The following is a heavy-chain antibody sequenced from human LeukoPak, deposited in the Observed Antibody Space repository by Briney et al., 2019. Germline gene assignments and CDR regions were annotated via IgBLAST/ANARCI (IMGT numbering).Heavy chain of an antibody. V-gene: IGHV3-23*01. J-gene: IGHJ4*02. D-gene: IGHD3-3*01. CDR2: ISGSGGGT. CDR1: GFTFSNYA. CDR3: AKDFWSGYYPNY. Sequence: GGSLRLSCAASGFTFSNYAMSWLRQAPGKGLEWVSVISGSGGGTYYVDSVKGRFTVSRDNSKNTLFLQMNSLRAEDTAVYYCAKDFWSGYYPNYWGQGTLVTVSS.